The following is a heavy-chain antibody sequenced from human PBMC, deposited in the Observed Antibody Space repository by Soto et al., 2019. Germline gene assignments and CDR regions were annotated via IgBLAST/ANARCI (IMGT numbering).Heavy chain of an antibody. Sequence: QLQLQESGPGLVKPSETLSLTCTVSGGSISSSSYYWGWIRQPPGKGLEWIGSIYYSGSTYYNPSLKSRVTISVDTSKNQFSLKLSSVTAADTAVYYCARAIVATITSPYDAFDIWGQGTMVTVSS. V-gene: IGHV4-39*01. D-gene: IGHD5-12*01. CDR1: GGSISSSSYY. CDR3: ARAIVATITSPYDAFDI. J-gene: IGHJ3*02. CDR2: IYYSGST.